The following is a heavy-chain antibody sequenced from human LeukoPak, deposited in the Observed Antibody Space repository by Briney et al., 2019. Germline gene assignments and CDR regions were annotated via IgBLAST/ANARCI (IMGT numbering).Heavy chain of an antibody. CDR1: GFTFSSSD. CDR2: IRRGGYT. Sequence: PGGSLRLSFPASGFTFSSSDMHWLRQPTAKGLEGFSSIRRGGYTYYPDSVKCRFIISRENAKNSLYLQMDSVRVGDTAVYYCAREVVDRISSGWYFDLWGRGTLVTVSS. V-gene: IGHV3-13*01. J-gene: IGHJ2*01. CDR3: AREVVDRISSGWYFDL. D-gene: IGHD6-6*01.